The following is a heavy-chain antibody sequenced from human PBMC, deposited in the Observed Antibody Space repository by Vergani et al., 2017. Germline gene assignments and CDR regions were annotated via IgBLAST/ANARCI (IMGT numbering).Heavy chain of an antibody. CDR3: AKTIHTRRYFDY. J-gene: IGHJ4*02. Sequence: EVQLVESGGGLVKPGRSLRLSCTASGFTFGDYAMSWFRQAPGKGLEWVSAISGSGGSTYYADSVKGRFTISRDNSKNTLYLQMNSLRAEDTAVYYCAKTIHTRRYFDYWGQGTLVTVSS. CDR2: ISGSGGST. V-gene: IGHV3-23*04. CDR1: GFTFGDYA. D-gene: IGHD2-2*02.